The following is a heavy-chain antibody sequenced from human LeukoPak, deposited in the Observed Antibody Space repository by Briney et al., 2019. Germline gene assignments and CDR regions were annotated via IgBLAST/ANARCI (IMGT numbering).Heavy chain of an antibody. V-gene: IGHV3-7*01. CDR2: IKQDGSEK. CDR1: GFNFDGYV. D-gene: IGHD3-10*01. J-gene: IGHJ6*03. Sequence: GGSLRLSCAASGFNFDGYVMSWVRQAPGKGLEWVANIKQDGSEKYYVDSVKGRFTISRDNAKNSLYLQMNSLRAEDTAVFYCAREGGGSGTYFGFYDYYYMDVWGIGTTVTISS. CDR3: AREGGGSGTYFGFYDYYYMDV.